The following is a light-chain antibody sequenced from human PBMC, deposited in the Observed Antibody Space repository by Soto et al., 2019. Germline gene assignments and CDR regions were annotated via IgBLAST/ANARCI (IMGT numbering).Light chain of an antibody. CDR2: YDS. CDR1: NIGSKS. V-gene: IGLV3-21*04. CDR3: QVWDSSRDHPGV. Sequence: SYELTQPPSVSVAPGKTARITCGGNNIGSKSVHWYQQKPGQAPVLVIYYDSDRPSGIPERFSGSNSGNTATLTISRVEAGDEADYYCQVWDSSRDHPGVFGTGTKVTVL. J-gene: IGLJ1*01.